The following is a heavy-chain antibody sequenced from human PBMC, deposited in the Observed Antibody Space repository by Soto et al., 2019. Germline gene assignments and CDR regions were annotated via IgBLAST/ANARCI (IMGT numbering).Heavy chain of an antibody. D-gene: IGHD1-26*01. J-gene: IGHJ4*02. CDR1: GYSISSGYY. CDR2: IYHSGST. Sequence: SETLSLTCAVSGYSISSGYYWGWIRQPPGKGLEWIGSIYHSGSTYYNPSLKSRVTISVDTSKNQFSLKLSSVTAADTAVYYCARDLPAVGATADYFDYWGQGTLVTVSS. CDR3: ARDLPAVGATADYFDY. V-gene: IGHV4-38-2*02.